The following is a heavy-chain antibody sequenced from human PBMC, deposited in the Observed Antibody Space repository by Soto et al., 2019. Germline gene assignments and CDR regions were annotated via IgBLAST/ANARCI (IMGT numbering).Heavy chain of an antibody. CDR2: IRSNADGGTA. D-gene: IGHD3-3*01. J-gene: IGHJ4*02. Sequence: EVQLVESGGGLVKPGGSLRLSCAASGFTFSNAWMNWVRQAPGKGLEWVGRIRSNADGGTADYAAPVKGRFTFSRDDSQNTLFLQRNSLKTEDTAVYFCTTSISGLVTGHWGQGTLVTVSS. CDR3: TTSISGLVTGH. CDR1: GFTFSNAW. V-gene: IGHV3-15*07.